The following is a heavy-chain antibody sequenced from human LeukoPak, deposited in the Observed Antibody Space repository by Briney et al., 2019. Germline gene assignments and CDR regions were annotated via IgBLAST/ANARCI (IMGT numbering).Heavy chain of an antibody. J-gene: IGHJ4*02. V-gene: IGHV4-39*01. Sequence: SETLSLTCTVSGGSISSSSYYWGWIRQPPGKGLEWIGSIYYSGSTYYNPPLKSRVTISVDTSKNQVSLKLTSVTDADTAVYYCARLGAAGLRYFDYWGQGTLVTVSS. CDR3: ARLGAAGLRYFDY. CDR2: IYYSGST. CDR1: GGSISSSSYY. D-gene: IGHD3-10*01.